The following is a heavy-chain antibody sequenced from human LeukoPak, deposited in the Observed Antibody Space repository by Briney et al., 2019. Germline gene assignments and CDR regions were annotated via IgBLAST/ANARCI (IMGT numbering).Heavy chain of an antibody. CDR2: ISSSSSYI. CDR3: ARDPGWYVDY. V-gene: IGHV3-21*01. J-gene: IGHJ4*02. CDR1: GFTFSSYA. D-gene: IGHD6-19*01. Sequence: PGGSLRLSCAASGFTFSSYAMNWVRQAPGKGLEWVSSISSSSSYIYYADSVKGRFTISRDNAKNSLYLQMNSLRAEDTAVYYCARDPGWYVDYWGQGTLVTVSS.